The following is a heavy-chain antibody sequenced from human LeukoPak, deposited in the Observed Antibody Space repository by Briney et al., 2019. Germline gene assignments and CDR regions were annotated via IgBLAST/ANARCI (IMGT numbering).Heavy chain of an antibody. V-gene: IGHV3-48*03. J-gene: IGHJ6*04. CDR3: AELGITMIGGV. CDR1: GFTFSSYE. CDR2: ISSSGSTI. Sequence: GGSLRLSCAASGFTFSSYEMNWVRQAPGKGLEWVSYISSSGSTIYYADSVKGRFTISRDNAKNSLYLQMNSLRADSTAVYYCAELGITMIGGVWGKGTTVTISS. D-gene: IGHD3-10*02.